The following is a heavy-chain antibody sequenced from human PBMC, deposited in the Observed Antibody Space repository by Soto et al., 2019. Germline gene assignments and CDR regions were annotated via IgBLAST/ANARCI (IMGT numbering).Heavy chain of an antibody. CDR2: IIPIFGTA. Sequence: SSVKVSCKASGGTFSSYAISWVRQAPGQGLEWMGGIIPIFGTANYAQKFQGRVTITADESTSTAYMELSSLRSEGTAVYYCARGDSSGWARDYWGQGTLVTVSS. J-gene: IGHJ4*02. V-gene: IGHV1-69*13. D-gene: IGHD6-19*01. CDR1: GGTFSSYA. CDR3: ARGDSSGWARDY.